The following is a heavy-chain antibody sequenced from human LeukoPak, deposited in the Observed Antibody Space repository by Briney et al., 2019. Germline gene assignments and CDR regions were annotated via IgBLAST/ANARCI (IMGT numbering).Heavy chain of an antibody. CDR3: ARAGSDNYYSGINY. CDR2: ISYDGSNK. D-gene: IGHD1-26*01. CDR1: GFTFSSYA. J-gene: IGHJ4*02. V-gene: IGHV3-30-3*01. Sequence: PGGSLRLSCAASGFTFSSYAMHWVRQAPGKGLEWVAVISYDGSNKYYADSVKGRFTISRDNSKNTLYLQMDSLRVEDTAIYYCARAGSDNYYSGINYWGQGTLVTVSS.